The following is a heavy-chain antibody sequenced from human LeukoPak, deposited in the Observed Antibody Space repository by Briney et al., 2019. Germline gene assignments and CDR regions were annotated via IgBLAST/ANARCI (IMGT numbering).Heavy chain of an antibody. J-gene: IGHJ4*02. V-gene: IGHV3-7*05. Sequence: GGSLRLSSEASGFSFSSDWMDWVRQAPGKGLEWVANIKQDGSEKYFVDSVKGRFTISRDNAKNSLYLQMNSLRAEDTAIYYCTRSISDWGQGILVTVSS. CDR1: GFSFSSDW. CDR2: IKQDGSEK. CDR3: TRSISD.